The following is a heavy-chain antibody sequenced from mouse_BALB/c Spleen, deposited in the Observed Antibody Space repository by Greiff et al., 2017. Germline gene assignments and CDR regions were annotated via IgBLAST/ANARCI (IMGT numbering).Heavy chain of an antibody. D-gene: IGHD2-1*01. V-gene: IGHV14-1*02. CDR3: ASNGNYVAWFAY. CDR2: IDPENGNT. Sequence: EVQLQQSGAELVRPGALVKLSCKASGFNIKDYYMHWVKQRPEQGLEWIGWIDPENGNTIYDPKFQGKASITADTSSNTAYLQLSSLTSEDTAVYYCASNGNYVAWFAYWGQGTLVTVSA. J-gene: IGHJ3*01. CDR1: GFNIKDYY.